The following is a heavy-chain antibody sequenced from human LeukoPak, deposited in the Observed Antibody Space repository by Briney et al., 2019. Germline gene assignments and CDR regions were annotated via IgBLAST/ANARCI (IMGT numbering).Heavy chain of an antibody. D-gene: IGHD3-10*01. CDR1: GGPISSYY. V-gene: IGHV4-4*07. Sequence: SETLSLTCTVSGGPISSYYWSWIRQPAGKGLEWIGRIYTSGSTNYNPSLKSRVTMSVDTSKNQFSLKLSSVTAADTAVYYCARDRITMVRANWFDPWGQGTLVTVS. CDR2: IYTSGST. J-gene: IGHJ5*02. CDR3: ARDRITMVRANWFDP.